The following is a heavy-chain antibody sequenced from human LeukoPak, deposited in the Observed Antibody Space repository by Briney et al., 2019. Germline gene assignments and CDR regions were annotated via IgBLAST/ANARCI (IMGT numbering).Heavy chain of an antibody. CDR2: LYSDGNT. Sequence: PGGPLRLSCAASGFPLITNHVTWVPQAPGRGLEWVSDLYSDGNTKYADSVQGRFTISRDNSKNTLYLEMNSLSPDDTAVSYCARGVEPLAANTLAYWGQGTLVTVSS. J-gene: IGHJ4*02. CDR1: GFPLITNH. V-gene: IGHV3-53*01. CDR3: ARGVEPLAANTLAY. D-gene: IGHD1-14*01.